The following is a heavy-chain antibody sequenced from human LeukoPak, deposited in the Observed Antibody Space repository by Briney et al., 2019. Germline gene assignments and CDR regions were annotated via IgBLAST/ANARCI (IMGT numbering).Heavy chain of an antibody. Sequence: GSLRLSCAATGFPFGSYSMNWVRQAPGKGLEWVSSISSSSSYIYYADSVKGRFTISRDNAKNSLYLQMNSLRAEDTAVYYCARSLTTSSGSFDYWGQGTLVTVSS. CDR3: ARSLTTSSGSFDY. J-gene: IGHJ4*02. D-gene: IGHD4-17*01. CDR2: ISSSSSYI. CDR1: GFPFGSYS. V-gene: IGHV3-21*01.